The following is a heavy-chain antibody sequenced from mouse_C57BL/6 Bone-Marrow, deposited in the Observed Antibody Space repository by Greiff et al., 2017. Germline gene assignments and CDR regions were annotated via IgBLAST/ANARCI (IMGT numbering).Heavy chain of an antibody. CDR2: IHPNSGST. CDR3: AGERYCIPPIDD. V-gene: IGHV1-64*01. Sequence: QVQLQQPGAELVKPGASVKLSCKASGYTFTSYWMHWVKQRPGQGLEWIGMIHPNSGSTNYNEKFKSKATLTVDKSSSTAYMQLSSLPSEASAVYYFAGERYCIPPIDDWSQGTSLTVST. J-gene: IGHJ2*02. CDR1: GYTFTSYW.